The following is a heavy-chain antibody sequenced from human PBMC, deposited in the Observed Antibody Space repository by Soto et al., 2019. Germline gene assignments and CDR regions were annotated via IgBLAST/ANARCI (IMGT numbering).Heavy chain of an antibody. CDR2: TNTGGTT. Sequence: EVQVLATGGGLIQPGGSLRLSCAASGFTVNSNYMSWVRQAPGAGLQWVSITNTGGTTYYADSVKGRFTVSRDNSKNTLYLQMNSLRAEDTAVYYCAKGDGFILDVWGQGTTVSVSS. CDR1: GFTVNSNY. V-gene: IGHV3-53*02. D-gene: IGHD1-26*01. J-gene: IGHJ6*02. CDR3: AKGDGFILDV.